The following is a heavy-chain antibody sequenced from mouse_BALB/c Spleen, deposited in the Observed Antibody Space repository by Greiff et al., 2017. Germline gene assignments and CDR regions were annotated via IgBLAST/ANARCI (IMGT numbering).Heavy chain of an antibody. Sequence: EVNVVESGGGLVQPGGSRKLSCAASGFTFSSFGMHWVRQAPEKGLEWVAYISSGSSTIYYADTVKGRFTISRDNPKNTLFLQMTSLRSEDTAMYYCARLRGYYAMDYWGQGTSVTVSS. CDR2: ISSGSSTI. V-gene: IGHV5-17*02. J-gene: IGHJ4*01. CDR1: GFTFSSFG. CDR3: ARLRGYYAMDY. D-gene: IGHD1-1*01.